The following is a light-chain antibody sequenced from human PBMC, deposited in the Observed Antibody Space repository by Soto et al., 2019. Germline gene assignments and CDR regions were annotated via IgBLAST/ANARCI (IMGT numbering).Light chain of an antibody. CDR2: RNN. J-gene: IGLJ1*01. CDR1: SSNIGSYY. Sequence: QSVLTQPPSASGTPGQRVTISCSGRSSNIGSYYVFWYQHLPGTAPKLLIYRNNQRPSGVPDRFSGSKSGTSASLAISGLRSEDEADYYCATWDDSLSGYVFGTGTKLTVL. V-gene: IGLV1-47*01. CDR3: ATWDDSLSGYV.